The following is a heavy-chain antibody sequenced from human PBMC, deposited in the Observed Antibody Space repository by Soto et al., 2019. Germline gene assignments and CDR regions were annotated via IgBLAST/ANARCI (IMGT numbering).Heavy chain of an antibody. Sequence: EVQLVESGGGLIQPGGYLRLSCAVSGFAVSSNYMSWVRQGPGKGLEWVSHIYSGGNINYADSVKGRFTISRDASKTSLYLQMNSLRAADTAVYVCARVDWNVGRYYWGQGTLFTVSS. V-gene: IGHV3-53*01. J-gene: IGHJ4*02. CDR3: ARVDWNVGRYY. D-gene: IGHD2-21*01. CDR2: IYSGGNI. CDR1: GFAVSSNY.